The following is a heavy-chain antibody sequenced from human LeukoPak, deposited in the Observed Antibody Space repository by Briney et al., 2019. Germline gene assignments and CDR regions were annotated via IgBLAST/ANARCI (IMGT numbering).Heavy chain of an antibody. Sequence: PGRSLRLSFAASGFTFSSYAMHWVRPAPGKGLEWVAVISYDGSNKYYADSVKGRFTISRDNSKNTLYLQMNSLRAGDTAVYYCARDLSNYDILTGYYSNWFDPWGQGTLVTVSS. CDR3: ARDLSNYDILTGYYSNWFDP. J-gene: IGHJ5*02. V-gene: IGHV3-30-3*01. D-gene: IGHD3-9*01. CDR1: GFTFSSYA. CDR2: ISYDGSNK.